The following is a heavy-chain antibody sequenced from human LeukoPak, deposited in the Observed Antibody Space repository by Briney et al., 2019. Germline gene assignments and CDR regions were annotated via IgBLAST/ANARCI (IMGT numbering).Heavy chain of an antibody. V-gene: IGHV3-7*01. J-gene: IGHJ4*02. Sequence: GGSLRLSCAASGFTISTYWMSWVRQAPGKGLEWVASMMPHGTEEFFVDSVKGRFTISRDNAKNSLCLQMNSLRAEDTAVYYCARDGDRRRYCSSTSCYPTYFDYWGQGTLVTVSS. CDR1: GFTISTYW. CDR3: ARDGDRRRYCSSTSCYPTYFDY. CDR2: MMPHGTEE. D-gene: IGHD2-2*01.